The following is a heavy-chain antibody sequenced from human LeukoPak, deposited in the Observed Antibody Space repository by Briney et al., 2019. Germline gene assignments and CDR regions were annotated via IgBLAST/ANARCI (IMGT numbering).Heavy chain of an antibody. Sequence: ASQTLSLTCTVSGGSISSGDNYWSWIRQPPGKGLEWIGYIYYSGSTYYNPSLKSRVTISVDTSKNQFSLKLSSVTAADTAVYYCARVPFGVVIYFDYWGQGTLVTVSS. CDR3: ARVPFGVVIYFDY. D-gene: IGHD3-3*01. V-gene: IGHV4-30-4*08. CDR2: IYYSGST. CDR1: GGSISSGDNY. J-gene: IGHJ4*02.